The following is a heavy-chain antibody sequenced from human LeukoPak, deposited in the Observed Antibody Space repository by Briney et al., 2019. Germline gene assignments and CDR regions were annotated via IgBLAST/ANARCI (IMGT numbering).Heavy chain of an antibody. Sequence: GGSLRLSCAASGFTFSSFWVHWVRQAPGKGLVWVSRISTDGGTTTYADSVRGRFTISRDNANNTLYLQMNSLRAEDTAVYYCAREIQRTVEMTTNRAFDIWGQGTMVTVSS. J-gene: IGHJ3*02. CDR2: ISTDGGTT. V-gene: IGHV3-74*01. CDR3: AREIQRTVEMTTNRAFDI. D-gene: IGHD5-24*01. CDR1: GFTFSSFW.